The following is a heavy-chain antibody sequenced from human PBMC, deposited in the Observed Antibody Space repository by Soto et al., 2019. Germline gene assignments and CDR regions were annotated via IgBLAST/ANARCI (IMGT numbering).Heavy chain of an antibody. CDR1: GGSISSGGYS. CDR2: IYHSGST. CDR3: ASFEELQWFEA. V-gene: IGHV4-30-2*01. Sequence: SETLSLTCAVSGGSISSGGYSWSWIRQPPGKGLEWIGYIYHSGSTYYNPSLKSRVTISVDRSKNQFSLKLSSVTAADTAVYYCASFEELQWFEAWGQGTLVTVSS. D-gene: IGHD1-1*01. J-gene: IGHJ5*02.